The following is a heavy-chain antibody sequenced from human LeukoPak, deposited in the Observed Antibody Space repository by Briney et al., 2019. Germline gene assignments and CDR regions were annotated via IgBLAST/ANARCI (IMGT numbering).Heavy chain of an antibody. CDR3: ARLSGYYDSSGLLDY. D-gene: IGHD3-22*01. V-gene: IGHV4-59*08. J-gene: IGHJ4*02. CDR1: GGSISSYY. CDR2: IYYSGST. Sequence: SETLSLTCTVSGGSISSYYWSWIRQPPGKGLEWIGSIYYSGSTNYNPSLKSRVTISVDTSKNQFSLTQSSVTAADTAVYYCARLSGYYDSSGLLDYWGQGTLVTVSS.